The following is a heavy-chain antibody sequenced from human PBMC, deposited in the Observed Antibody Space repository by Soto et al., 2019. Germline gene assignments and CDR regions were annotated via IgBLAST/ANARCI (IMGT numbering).Heavy chain of an antibody. CDR3: ARHYSSSSDYVLDF. J-gene: IGHJ6*02. CDR1: GYSFTNYW. Sequence: GESLKISCKGFGYSFTNYWIGWVRQMPGKGLEWMGIIYPGDSETRYSPSFQGQVTISADKSISTAYLQWSSLKASDTAMYYCARHYSSSSDYVLDFSGQGTSVIGSS. V-gene: IGHV5-51*01. D-gene: IGHD6-13*01. CDR2: IYPGDSET.